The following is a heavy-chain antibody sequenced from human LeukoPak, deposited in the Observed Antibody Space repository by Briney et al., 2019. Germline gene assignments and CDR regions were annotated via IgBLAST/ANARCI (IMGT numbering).Heavy chain of an antibody. D-gene: IGHD6-19*01. CDR1: GFTFSSYG. Sequence: GGSLRLSCAASGFTFSSYGMHWVRQAPGKGLEWVAFIRYDGSNKYYADSVKGRFTISRDNSKNTLYLQMNSLRAEDTAVYYCARTSGWYNYYYYYGMDVWGQGTTVTVSS. CDR2: IRYDGSNK. V-gene: IGHV3-30*02. CDR3: ARTSGWYNYYYYYGMDV. J-gene: IGHJ6*02.